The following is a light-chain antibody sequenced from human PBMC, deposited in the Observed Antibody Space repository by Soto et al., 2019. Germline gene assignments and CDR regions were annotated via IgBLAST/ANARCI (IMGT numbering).Light chain of an antibody. CDR3: QQRDDLYT. Sequence: EIVLTQSPATLSLSPGERATLSCRASQFVTNNVAWYQQKPGQAPRLLISDGSNRASVIPARFVGSGSGTDFPLTITSRLPEVFAVYFFQQRDDLYTFGQGTKLQIK. V-gene: IGKV3-11*01. J-gene: IGKJ2*01. CDR1: QFVTNN. CDR2: DGS.